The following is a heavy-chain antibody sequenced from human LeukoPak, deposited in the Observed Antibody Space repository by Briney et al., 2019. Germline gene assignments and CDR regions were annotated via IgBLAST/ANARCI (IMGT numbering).Heavy chain of an antibody. CDR1: GFTFSSYE. J-gene: IGHJ4*02. Sequence: GGSLRLSCAASGFTFSSYEMNWVRQAPGKGLEWVSYISSSGSTIFHADSVKGRITISRDNAKNSLYLQMKSLRAEDTAVYYCARDTGYSGFDYWGQGTLVPVSS. V-gene: IGHV3-48*03. D-gene: IGHD3-10*01. CDR2: ISSSGSTI. CDR3: ARDTGYSGFDY.